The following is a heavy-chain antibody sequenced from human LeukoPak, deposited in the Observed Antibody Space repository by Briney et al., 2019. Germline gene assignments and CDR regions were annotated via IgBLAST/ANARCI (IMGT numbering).Heavy chain of an antibody. J-gene: IGHJ6*03. CDR2: IFQSGST. Sequence: PSETLSLTCAVSGYSISNSYYWGWIRPPPGKGLEWIGNIFQSGSTFYNPSLKSRVTISVDTSKNQFTLKLSSVTAADTAVYYCARHGSAGHYYYYMDVWGKGTTVTVSS. CDR1: GYSISNSYY. CDR3: ARHGSAGHYYYYMDV. D-gene: IGHD5-24*01. V-gene: IGHV4-38-2*01.